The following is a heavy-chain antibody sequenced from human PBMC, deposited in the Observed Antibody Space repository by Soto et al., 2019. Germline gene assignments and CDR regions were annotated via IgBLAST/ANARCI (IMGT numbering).Heavy chain of an antibody. D-gene: IGHD3-22*01. CDR3: AKDITFDSSAYNY. CDR1: GFTFSSYA. Sequence: GGSLRLSCAASGFTFSSYAMSWVRQAPGKGLEWVSAISGNGGTSYYADSVKGRFTISRDSSKNTLYLQMNSLRTEDTAVYYCAKDITFDSSAYNYWGQGTLVTVSS. CDR2: ISGNGGTS. V-gene: IGHV3-23*01. J-gene: IGHJ4*02.